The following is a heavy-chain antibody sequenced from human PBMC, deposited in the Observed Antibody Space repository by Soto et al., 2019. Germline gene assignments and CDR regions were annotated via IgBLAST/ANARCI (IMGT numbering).Heavy chain of an antibody. CDR1: GGTFSSYA. J-gene: IGHJ3*02. Sequence: GASVKVSCKASGGTFSSYAISWVRQAPGQGLEWMGGIIPIFGTANYAQKFQGRVTITADKSTSTAYMELSSLRSEDTAVYYCARDLDPGAFDIWGQGTMVTVSS. CDR2: IIPIFGTA. V-gene: IGHV1-69*06. CDR3: ARDLDPGAFDI.